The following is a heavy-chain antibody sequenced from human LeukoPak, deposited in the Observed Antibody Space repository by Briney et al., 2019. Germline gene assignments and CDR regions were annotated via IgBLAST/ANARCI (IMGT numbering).Heavy chain of an antibody. CDR3: ARGGWFDP. CDR2: IYTSGST. J-gene: IGHJ5*02. V-gene: IGHV4-61*02. Sequence: SETLSLTCTVSGGSISSGSYYWSWIRQPAGKGLEWIGRIYTSGSTNYNPSLKSRVTISVDTSKNQFSLKLSSVTAAGTAVYYCARGGWFDPWGQGTLVTVSS. CDR1: GGSISSGSYY.